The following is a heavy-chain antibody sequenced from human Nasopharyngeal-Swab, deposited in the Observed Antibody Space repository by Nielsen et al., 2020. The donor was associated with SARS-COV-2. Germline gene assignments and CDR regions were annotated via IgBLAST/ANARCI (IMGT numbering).Heavy chain of an antibody. D-gene: IGHD6-6*01. CDR3: ARGSSSSFPAYYYYYMDV. Sequence: GGSLRLSCAASGFTFSSYGMHWVRQAPGKGLEWVAVISYDGSNKYYADSVKGRFTISRDNSKNTLYLQMSSLRAEDTAVYYCARGSSSSFPAYYYYYMDVWGKGTTVTVSS. V-gene: IGHV3-30*03. CDR1: GFTFSSYG. CDR2: ISYDGSNK. J-gene: IGHJ6*03.